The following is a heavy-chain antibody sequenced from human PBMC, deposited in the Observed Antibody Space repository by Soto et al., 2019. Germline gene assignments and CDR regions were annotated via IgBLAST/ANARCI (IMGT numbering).Heavy chain of an antibody. J-gene: IGHJ1*01. D-gene: IGHD3-22*01. Sequence: GESLKISCAASGFTFSNAWMSWVRQAPGKGLEWVGRIKSKTDGGTTDYAAPVKGRFTISRDDSKNTLYLQMNSLKTEDTAVYYCTENPYYYDSSGYYLIEYFQHWGQGTLVTVSS. CDR2: IKSKTDGGTT. V-gene: IGHV3-15*01. CDR1: GFTFSNAW. CDR3: TENPYYYDSSGYYLIEYFQH.